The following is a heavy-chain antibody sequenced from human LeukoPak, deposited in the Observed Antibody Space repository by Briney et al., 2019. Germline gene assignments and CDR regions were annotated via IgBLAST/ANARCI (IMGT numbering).Heavy chain of an antibody. CDR1: GFTFSSYA. Sequence: PGRSLRLSCAASGFTFSSYAMHWVRQAPGKGLEWVAVISYDGSNKYYADSVKGRFTIPRDNSKNTLYLQMNSLRPEDTAVYYCARDQVAAAGSYFQHWGQGTLVTVSS. J-gene: IGHJ1*01. V-gene: IGHV3-30*04. D-gene: IGHD6-13*01. CDR3: ARDQVAAAGSYFQH. CDR2: ISYDGSNK.